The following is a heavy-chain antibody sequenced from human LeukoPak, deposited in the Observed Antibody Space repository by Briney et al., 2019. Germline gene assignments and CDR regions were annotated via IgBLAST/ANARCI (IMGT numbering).Heavy chain of an antibody. J-gene: IGHJ4*02. D-gene: IGHD4-17*01. Sequence: GGSLRLSCAASGFTFSSYATRWVRQAPGKGLEWVSAIVGSGGSTYYVDSVKGRFTISRDNSKNTLYLQMNSLRAEDTAVYYCSGDYGRYWGQGTLVTVSS. CDR1: GFTFSSYA. V-gene: IGHV3-23*01. CDR2: IVGSGGST. CDR3: SGDYGRY.